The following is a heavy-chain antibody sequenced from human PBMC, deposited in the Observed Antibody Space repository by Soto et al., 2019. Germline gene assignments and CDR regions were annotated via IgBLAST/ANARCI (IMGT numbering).Heavy chain of an antibody. V-gene: IGHV2-5*02. Sequence: ESGPTLVNPTQTLTLTCTFSGFSLSTSGVGVGWIRQPPGKALEWLALIYWDDDKRYSPSLKSRLTITKDTSKNQVVLIMTNMDPVDTATYYCAHIKPQYDYIWGSYRSIGRYYFDYWSQGTLVTVSS. J-gene: IGHJ4*02. CDR2: IYWDDDK. D-gene: IGHD3-16*02. CDR3: AHIKPQYDYIWGSYRSIGRYYFDY. CDR1: GFSLSTSGVG.